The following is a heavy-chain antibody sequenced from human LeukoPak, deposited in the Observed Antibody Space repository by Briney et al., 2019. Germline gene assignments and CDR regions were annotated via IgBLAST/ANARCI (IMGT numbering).Heavy chain of an antibody. CDR2: INTSGST. CDR3: ARQSDKAAGGTFAFDY. CDR1: GDSISTYY. D-gene: IGHD6-13*01. J-gene: IGHJ4*02. Sequence: SETLSLTCTVSGDSISTYYWSWIRQPAGKGLVWIGRINTSGSTNYNPSLKSRVTMSVDTSKNQFSLKLSSVTAADTAVYYCARQSDKAAGGTFAFDYWGQGALVTVS. V-gene: IGHV4-4*07.